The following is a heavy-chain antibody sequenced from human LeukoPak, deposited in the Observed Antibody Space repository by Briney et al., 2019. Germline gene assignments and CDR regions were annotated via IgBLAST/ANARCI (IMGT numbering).Heavy chain of an antibody. CDR2: IYYNGNT. J-gene: IGHJ4*02. CDR1: GDSLSSSAYY. V-gene: IGHV4-39*01. D-gene: IGHD4-23*01. CDR3: ARRRWGYYYFDY. Sequence: SETLSLTCSVSGDSLSSSAYYLAWIRQPPGKGLEWIGSIYYNGNTYYNPSLKTRLTMSVDTSKNQFSLRLSSVTAADTAVYYCARRRWGYYYFDYWGQGTLVTVSS.